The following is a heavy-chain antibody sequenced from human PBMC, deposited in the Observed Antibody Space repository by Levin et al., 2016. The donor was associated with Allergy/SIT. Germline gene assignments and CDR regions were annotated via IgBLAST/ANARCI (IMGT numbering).Heavy chain of an antibody. J-gene: IGHJ4*02. D-gene: IGHD1-1*01. Sequence: SETLSLTCTVSGGSISSYYWSWIRQPPGKGLEWIGYIYYSGSTYYNPSLKSRVTISVDTSKNQFSLKLSSVTAADTAVYYCAGQDKEELEPFDYWGQGTLVTVSS. CDR2: IYYSGST. V-gene: IGHV4-59*04. CDR3: AGQDKEELEPFDY. CDR1: GGSISSYY.